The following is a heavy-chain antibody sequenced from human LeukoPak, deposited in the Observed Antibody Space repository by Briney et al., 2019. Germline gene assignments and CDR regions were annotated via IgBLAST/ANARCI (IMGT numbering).Heavy chain of an antibody. J-gene: IGHJ4*02. Sequence: GESLKISCKGSGYSFTSYWIGWVRQMPVKGLEWMGIIYPGDSDTRYSPSFQGQVAISADKSISTAYLQWSSLKASDTAMHYCARLVGWELLFYFDYWGQGTLVTVSS. CDR2: IYPGDSDT. CDR3: ARLVGWELLFYFDY. V-gene: IGHV5-51*01. D-gene: IGHD1-26*01. CDR1: GYSFTSYW.